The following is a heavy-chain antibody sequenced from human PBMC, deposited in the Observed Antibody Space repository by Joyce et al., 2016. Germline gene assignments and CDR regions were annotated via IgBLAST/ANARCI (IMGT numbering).Heavy chain of an antibody. V-gene: IGHV4-30-2*01. Sequence: QLQLQESGSGLVKPSQTLSLTCTVSGASVSSGGYSWSWIRQPPGKGLEWMGYIYHNEGTYDNPTRKSRVTISVDRSKNQCSLKLASVTAADTAVYYCASGFNFKGRSFFDYWGQGALVTVSS. J-gene: IGHJ4*02. CDR2: IYHNEGT. CDR1: GASVSSGGYS. D-gene: IGHD3-10*01. CDR3: ASGFNFKGRSFFDY.